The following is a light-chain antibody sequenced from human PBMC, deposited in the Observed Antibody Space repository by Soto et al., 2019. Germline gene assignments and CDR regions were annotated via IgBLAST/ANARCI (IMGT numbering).Light chain of an antibody. CDR1: QSVTSNY. Sequence: EIVLTQSPGTLSLSPGERATLSCRASQSVTSNYLAWYQQKPGQAPRLLIYGASTRAAGVRDRFSGSGSGTDFTLTITRLEPEDFAVYYCQQYGRSPLLYTFGQGTKVGVK. CDR3: QQYGRSPLLYT. CDR2: GAS. J-gene: IGKJ2*01. V-gene: IGKV3-20*01.